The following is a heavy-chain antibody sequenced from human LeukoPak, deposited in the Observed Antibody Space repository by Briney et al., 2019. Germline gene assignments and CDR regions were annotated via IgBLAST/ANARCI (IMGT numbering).Heavy chain of an antibody. CDR2: IIPIFGTA. CDR3: ARGRGVAGTGNNWFDP. V-gene: IGHV1-69*05. CDR1: GGTFSSYA. Sequence: SVKVSCKASGGTFSSYAISWVRQAPGQGLEWMGGIIPIFGTANYAQKFQGRVTITTDKSTSTAYMELSSLRSEDTAVYYCARGRGVAGTGNNWFDPWGQGTLVTVSS. D-gene: IGHD2-15*01. J-gene: IGHJ5*02.